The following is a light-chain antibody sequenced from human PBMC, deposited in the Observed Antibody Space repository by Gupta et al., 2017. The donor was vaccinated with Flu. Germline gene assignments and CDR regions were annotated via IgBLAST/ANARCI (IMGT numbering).Light chain of an antibody. CDR3: QQSYNTPVT. J-gene: IGKJ4*01. Sequence: DIQMTQSPSSLSASVGDRVTITCRASQKIDTYLSWFQQRPGEAPKLLIFAASSLQSGVPSRFSDSGSGTHFTLTINSLQPEDSATYYCQQSYNTPVTFGGGTKVEI. CDR1: QKIDTY. V-gene: IGKV1-39*01. CDR2: AAS.